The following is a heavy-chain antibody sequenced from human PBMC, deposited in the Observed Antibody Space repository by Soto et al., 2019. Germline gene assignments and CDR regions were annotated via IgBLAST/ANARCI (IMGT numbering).Heavy chain of an antibody. J-gene: IGHJ4*02. CDR3: ARGSGTRDFWSGYYLYYFDY. D-gene: IGHD3-3*01. CDR1: GGSISSYY. V-gene: IGHV4-59*01. CDR2: IYYSGST. Sequence: SETLSLTCTVSGGSISSYYWSWIRQPPGKGLEWIGYIYYSGSTNYNPSLKSRVTISVDTSKNQFSLKLSSVTAADTAVYYCARGSGTRDFWSGYYLYYFDYWGQGTLVTVSS.